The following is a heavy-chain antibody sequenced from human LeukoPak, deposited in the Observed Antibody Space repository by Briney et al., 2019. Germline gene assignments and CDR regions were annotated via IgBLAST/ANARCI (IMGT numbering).Heavy chain of an antibody. CDR2: IKQDGSET. V-gene: IGHV3-7*01. CDR1: GFTFSSYW. D-gene: IGHD5-18*01. J-gene: IGHJ4*02. CDR3: ARDAGGYGFYGDY. Sequence: GGSLRLSCAASGFTFSSYWMSWVRQAPGKGLEWVANIKQDGSETYYVDSVKGRFTFSRDNAKNSLYLQMNSLRAEDTAVYYCARDAGGYGFYGDYWGQGTRVTVSS.